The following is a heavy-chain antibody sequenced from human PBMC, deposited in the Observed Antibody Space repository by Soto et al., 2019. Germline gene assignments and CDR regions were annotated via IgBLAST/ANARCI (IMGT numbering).Heavy chain of an antibody. CDR3: AKGESYDYDSSGYWNY. J-gene: IGHJ4*02. CDR2: ISYGGGST. CDR1: GFTFSSYA. D-gene: IGHD3-22*01. Sequence: PGGSLRLSCAASGFTFSSYAMNWVRQAPGKGLEWVSGISYGGGSTNYADSVKGRFTISRDNSKNTLYLQMNSLRGEDTAVYYCAKGESYDYDSSGYWNYWGQGTLVTVSS. V-gene: IGHV3-23*01.